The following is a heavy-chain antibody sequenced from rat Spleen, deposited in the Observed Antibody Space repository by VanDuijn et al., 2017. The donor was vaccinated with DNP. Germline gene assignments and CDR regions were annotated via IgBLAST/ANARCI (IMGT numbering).Heavy chain of an antibody. CDR1: GFTFSDYN. D-gene: IGHD1-11*01. J-gene: IGHJ2*01. V-gene: IGHV5S10*01. CDR2: IIYDGNRT. CDR3: TTRGNYGGYDY. Sequence: EVQLVESGGGLVQPGRSLKLSCAASGFTFSDYNMAWVRQAPKKGLEWVATIIYDGNRTYYRDSVTGRFTISRDFAKSTLYLQMDSLRSEDSATYYCTTRGNYGGYDYWGQGVMVTVSS.